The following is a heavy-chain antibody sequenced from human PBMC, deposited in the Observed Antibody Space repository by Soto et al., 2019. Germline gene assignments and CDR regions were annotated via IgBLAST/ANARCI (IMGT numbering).Heavy chain of an antibody. V-gene: IGHV1-18*01. CDR2: ISGYNGKT. D-gene: IGHD2-21*02. J-gene: IGHJ6*02. Sequence: QVQLVQSGGEVKKPGASVKVSCKASGYTFTSYGISWVRQAPGQGLEWMGWISGYNGKTNYAQKVQDRVTMTTDTAASTVEKELRSLRSDDTAVYYCAREGDVPYYYYGMDVWGQGTTVTVSS. CDR3: AREGDVPYYYYGMDV. CDR1: GYTFTSYG.